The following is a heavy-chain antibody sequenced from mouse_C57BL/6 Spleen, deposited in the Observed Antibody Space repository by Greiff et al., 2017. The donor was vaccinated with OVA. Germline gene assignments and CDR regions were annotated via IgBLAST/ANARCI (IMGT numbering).Heavy chain of an antibody. V-gene: IGHV1-66*01. CDR3: ARGYGSPDY. J-gene: IGHJ2*01. D-gene: IGHD1-1*01. Sequence: VKLMESGPELVKPGASVKISCKASGYSFTSYYIHWVKQRPGQGLEWIGWIYPGSGNTKYNEKFKGKATLTADTSSSTAYMQLSSLTSEDSAVYYCARGYGSPDYWGQGTTLTVSS. CDR2: IYPGSGNT. CDR1: GYSFTSYY.